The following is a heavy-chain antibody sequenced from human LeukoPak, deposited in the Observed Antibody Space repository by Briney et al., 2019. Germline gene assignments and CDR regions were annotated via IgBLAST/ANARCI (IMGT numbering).Heavy chain of an antibody. Sequence: SETLSLTCAVSGYSISSGYYWDWIRQPSGKGLEWIGNIYHSGSTYYNPSLKSRVTISVDTSKNQFSLKLSSVTAADTAVYYCARQYWDDSKFDYWGQGTLVTVSS. CDR2: IYHSGST. CDR1: GYSISSGYY. D-gene: IGHD3-22*01. J-gene: IGHJ4*02. CDR3: ARQYWDDSKFDY. V-gene: IGHV4-38-2*01.